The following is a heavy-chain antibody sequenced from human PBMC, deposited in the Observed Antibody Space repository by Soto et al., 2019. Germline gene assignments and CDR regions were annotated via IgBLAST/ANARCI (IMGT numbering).Heavy chain of an antibody. CDR3: ARGLRQHHNPRGKPHDY. Sequence: QVQLQQWGAGLLKPSETLSLTCAVYGGSFSGYYWSWIRQPPGKGLEWIGEINHSGSTNYNPSLKSRVTISVDTSKNQFSLKLSSVTAADTAVYYCARGLRQHHNPRGKPHDYWGQGTLVTVSS. D-gene: IGHD3-16*01. CDR1: GGSFSGYY. J-gene: IGHJ4*02. V-gene: IGHV4-34*01. CDR2: INHSGST.